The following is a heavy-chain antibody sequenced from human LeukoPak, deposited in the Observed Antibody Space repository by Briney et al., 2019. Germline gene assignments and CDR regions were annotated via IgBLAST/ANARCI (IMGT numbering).Heavy chain of an antibody. V-gene: IGHV3-74*01. CDR1: GFTFSSYW. CDR2: INSDGSST. CDR3: ARDSFDWSLSGDNYFDY. D-gene: IGHD3-9*01. Sequence: PGGSLRLSCAASGFTFSSYWMHWVRQAPGKGLVWVSRINSDGSSTSYADSVKGRFTISRDNAKNTLYLQMNSLRAEDTAVYYCARDSFDWSLSGDNYFDYWGQGTLVTVSS. J-gene: IGHJ4*02.